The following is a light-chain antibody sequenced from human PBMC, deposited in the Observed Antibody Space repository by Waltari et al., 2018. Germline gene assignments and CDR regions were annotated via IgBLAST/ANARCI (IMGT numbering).Light chain of an antibody. J-gene: IGLJ6*01. CDR1: SPNIGAGSD. V-gene: IGLV1-40*01. CDR2: ANT. Sequence: QSVLTQPPSVSGAPGQRVTISCPGRSPNIGAGSDVHWYQQLPGTAPKVLMYANTNRPSGVPDRFSGSRSGTSASLAITGLQAEDEADYYCQSHDISFGSVFGSGTKVTVL. CDR3: QSHDISFGSV.